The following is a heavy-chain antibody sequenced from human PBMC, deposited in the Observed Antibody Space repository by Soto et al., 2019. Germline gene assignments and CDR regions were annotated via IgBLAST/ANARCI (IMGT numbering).Heavy chain of an antibody. V-gene: IGHV1-2*04. CDR3: ARSYYYGSGSYYGYYYGMDV. D-gene: IGHD3-10*01. CDR2: INPNSGGT. CDR1: GYTFTGYY. Sequence: ASVKVSCKASGYTFTGYYMHWVRQAPGQGLEWMGWINPNSGGTNYAQKFQGWVTMTRDTSISTAHMELSRLRSDDTAVYYCARSYYYGSGSYYGYYYGMDVWGQGTTVTVSS. J-gene: IGHJ6*02.